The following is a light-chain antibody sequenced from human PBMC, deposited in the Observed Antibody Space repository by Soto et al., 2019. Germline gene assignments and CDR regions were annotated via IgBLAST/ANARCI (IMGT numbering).Light chain of an antibody. Sequence: DIQMTQSPSTLSASVGVRVTITCRASQSISSWLAWYQQKLGKAPKLLFYDASSLESGVPSRFSGSGSRKQFTHTLSCQQPHDVPTYYCQQYNRYLTFCEGTQVQSK. CDR2: DAS. CDR1: QSISSW. J-gene: IGKJ4*01. CDR3: QQYNRYLT. V-gene: IGKV1-5*01.